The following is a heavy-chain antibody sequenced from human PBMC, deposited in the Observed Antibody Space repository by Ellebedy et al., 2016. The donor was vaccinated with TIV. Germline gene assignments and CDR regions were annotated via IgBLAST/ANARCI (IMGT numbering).Heavy chain of an antibody. V-gene: IGHV4-39*01. CDR2: IYHSGST. D-gene: IGHD3-3*01. J-gene: IGHJ4*02. CDR3: ARSDRSGDFWSDYSPPDF. Sequence: MPSETLSLTCTVSGGSISSSSYYWGWIRQPPGKGLEWIGSIYHSGSTFRNPSLQSRLTISVDTSKNQLSLNLRSVTAADTAVYYCARSDRSGDFWSDYSPPDFWGQGTLVTVSS. CDR1: GGSISSSSYY.